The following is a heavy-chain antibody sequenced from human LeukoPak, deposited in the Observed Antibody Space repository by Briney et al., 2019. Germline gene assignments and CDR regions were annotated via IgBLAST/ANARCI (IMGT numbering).Heavy chain of an antibody. CDR1: GGSISSGSYY. CDR3: ARDRDGYNYDDY. J-gene: IGHJ4*02. D-gene: IGHD5-24*01. CDR2: IYTSGST. Sequence: SQTLSLTCTVSGGSISSGSYYWSWIRQPAGKGLEWVGRIYTSGSTNYNPSLKSRVTISVDTSKNQFSLKLSSVTAADTAVYYCARDRDGYNYDDYWGQGTLVTVSS. V-gene: IGHV4-61*02.